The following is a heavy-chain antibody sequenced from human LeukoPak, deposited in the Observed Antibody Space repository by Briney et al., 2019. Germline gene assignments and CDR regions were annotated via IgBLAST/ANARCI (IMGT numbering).Heavy chain of an antibody. CDR3: ARDVVGSLDY. CDR1: GFTFSTYW. V-gene: IGHV3-7*01. Sequence: GGSLRLSCAASGFTFSTYWMAWVRQAPGKGLEWVANIKGDESARHQADSVKGRFTISRDNTQNSVHLQMSNLRGDDTAVYYCARDVVGSLDYWGQGTLVTVSS. J-gene: IGHJ4*02. D-gene: IGHD1-26*01. CDR2: IKGDESAR.